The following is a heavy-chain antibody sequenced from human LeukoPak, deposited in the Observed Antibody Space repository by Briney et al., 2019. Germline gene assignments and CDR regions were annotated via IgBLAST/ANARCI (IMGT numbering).Heavy chain of an antibody. Sequence: SVKVSCKASGGTFSSYSISWVRQAPGQGLEWMGGIIPLFGTANYAQKFQGRVTITTDESTSTAYMELSSLRSEDTAVYYCARTMGVTAAIFVGYSNWFDTWGQGNRVTVSS. V-gene: IGHV1-69*05. CDR2: IIPLFGTA. J-gene: IGHJ5*02. D-gene: IGHD2-2*01. CDR1: GGTFSSYS. CDR3: ARTMGVTAAIFVGYSNWFDT.